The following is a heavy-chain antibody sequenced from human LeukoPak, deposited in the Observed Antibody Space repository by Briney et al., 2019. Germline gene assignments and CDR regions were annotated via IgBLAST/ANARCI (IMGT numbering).Heavy chain of an antibody. CDR2: IVVGSGNT. CDR3: AAGRAVGEFRYYYYGMDV. V-gene: IGHV1-58*01. Sequence: GASVKVSCKASGFTFTISAVQWVRQARGQRLEWIGWIVVGSGNTNYAQKFQERVTITRDMTTSTAYMELSSLRSEDTAVYYCAAGRAVGEFRYYYYGMDVWGQGTTVTVSS. D-gene: IGHD3-10*01. J-gene: IGHJ6*02. CDR1: GFTFTISA.